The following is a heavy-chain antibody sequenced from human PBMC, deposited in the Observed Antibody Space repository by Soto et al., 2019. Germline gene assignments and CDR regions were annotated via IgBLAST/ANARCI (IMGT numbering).Heavy chain of an antibody. J-gene: IGHJ1*01. Sequence: QVQLVEFGGGVVQPGGSLRLSCAASGFSFSAYGMHWVRQSPGKGLEWVAVMSYDGSKKYYLDSVKGRFTISRDNSQNTLFLQMITPRPEDSALYYCAKLDTSGDMPTMAAAETHWGQGTLVTVSS. CDR2: MSYDGSKK. CDR3: AKLDTSGDMPTMAAAETH. V-gene: IGHV3-30*18. CDR1: GFSFSAYG. D-gene: IGHD6-13*01.